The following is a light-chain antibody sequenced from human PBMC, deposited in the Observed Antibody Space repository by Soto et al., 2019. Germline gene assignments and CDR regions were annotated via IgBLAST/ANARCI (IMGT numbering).Light chain of an antibody. CDR2: NAA. Sequence: EIVLTQSPATLSLSPGERATLSCRASQIISNHLAWYQQKPGQAPRLLIYNAASRATGVPARFSGSGYGTHFMLTINSLEHEEFAVYYCQQSSVWPLTFGQGTKVDIK. CDR1: QIISNH. J-gene: IGKJ1*01. CDR3: QQSSVWPLT. V-gene: IGKV3-11*01.